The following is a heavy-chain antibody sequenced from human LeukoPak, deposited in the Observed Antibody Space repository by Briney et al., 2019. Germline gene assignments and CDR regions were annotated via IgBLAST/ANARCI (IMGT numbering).Heavy chain of an antibody. Sequence: GASVKVSCKASGYTFTSYYMHWVRQAPGQGLEWMGWISAYNGDTNYAQKLQGRVTMTTDTSTSTAYMELRSLRSDDTAVYYCARDNEVGATRFDYWGQGTLVTVSS. J-gene: IGHJ4*02. CDR1: GYTFTSYY. CDR2: ISAYNGDT. V-gene: IGHV1-18*04. CDR3: ARDNEVGATRFDY. D-gene: IGHD1-26*01.